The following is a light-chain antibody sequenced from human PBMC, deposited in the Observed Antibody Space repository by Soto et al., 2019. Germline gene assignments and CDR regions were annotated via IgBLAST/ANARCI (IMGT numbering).Light chain of an antibody. V-gene: IGKV3-11*01. Sequence: EIVFTQSPVTLSLSPWVRATLSCRASQSVSSYLAWYQQKPGKAPRLLIYDASNRATDIPARFSGSGSGTEFTLTISSLEPEDFAIYYCQQRKNWQVTFGRGTRVEIK. J-gene: IGKJ5*01. CDR2: DAS. CDR1: QSVSSY. CDR3: QQRKNWQVT.